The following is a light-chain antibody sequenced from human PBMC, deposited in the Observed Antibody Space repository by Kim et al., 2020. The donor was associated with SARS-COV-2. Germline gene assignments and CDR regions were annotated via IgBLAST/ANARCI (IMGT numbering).Light chain of an antibody. CDR2: GAS. CDR1: QSVSSSY. Sequence: EIVLTQSPGTLSLSPGERATLSCRASQSVSSSYLAWYQQKPGQAPRLLIYGASSRATGIPDRFSGSGSGTDFTLTITGLEPEDLAVYYCEQYGSLPWTFGQGTKVDIK. J-gene: IGKJ1*01. V-gene: IGKV3-20*01. CDR3: EQYGSLPWT.